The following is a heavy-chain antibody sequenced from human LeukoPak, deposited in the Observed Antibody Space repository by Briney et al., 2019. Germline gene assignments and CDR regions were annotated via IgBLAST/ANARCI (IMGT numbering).Heavy chain of an antibody. J-gene: IGHJ4*02. CDR3: ARVPLRFLEPFDY. D-gene: IGHD3-3*01. Sequence: SETLSLTCAAYGGSVIGYYWSWIRQPPGKGLEWVGEINPSGGAYYNPSLKSRVTISADTSRSQFSLNLGSVTAADTAVYYCARVPLRFLEPFDYWGQGTLVTVSS. CDR1: GGSVIGYY. CDR2: INPSGGA. V-gene: IGHV4-34*01.